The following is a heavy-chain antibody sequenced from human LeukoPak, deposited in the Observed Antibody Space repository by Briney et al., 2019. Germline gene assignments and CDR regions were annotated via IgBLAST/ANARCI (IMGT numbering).Heavy chain of an antibody. V-gene: IGHV4-59*01. D-gene: IGHD1-26*01. Sequence: PSETLSLTCSVSGVSISNDYWNWIRQPPGKGLEWIGNIYYSGSTNYNPSLKSRVTISVDTSKNQFSLKLSSMTAADTAVYYCARDSTYSGSDHDAFDIWGQGTMVTVSS. CDR2: IYYSGST. CDR3: ARDSTYSGSDHDAFDI. J-gene: IGHJ3*02. CDR1: GVSISNDY.